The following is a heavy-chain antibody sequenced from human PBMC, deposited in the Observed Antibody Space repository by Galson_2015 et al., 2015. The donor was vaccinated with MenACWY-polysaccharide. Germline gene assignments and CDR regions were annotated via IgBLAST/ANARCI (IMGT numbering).Heavy chain of an antibody. CDR2: MNNKTGDA. J-gene: IGHJ4*02. CDR1: GYSFTGYD. CDR3: ARVGYSNDFDY. Sequence: SVKVSCKASGYSFTGYDINWVRQATGQGLEWMGWMNNKTGDAGFAQKFQGRVTMTRDTSISTAYMELSSLTSEDTAVYYCARVGYSNDFDYWGQGTLVTVSS. V-gene: IGHV1-8*01. D-gene: IGHD5-18*01.